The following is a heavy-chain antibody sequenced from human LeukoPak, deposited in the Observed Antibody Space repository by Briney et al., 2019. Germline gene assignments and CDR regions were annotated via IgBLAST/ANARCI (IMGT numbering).Heavy chain of an antibody. V-gene: IGHV1-8*01. CDR1: GYTFTSYD. D-gene: IGHD3-22*01. J-gene: IGHJ4*02. CDR2: MNPNSGNT. CDR3: AREDSSGYLRGENYFDY. Sequence: ASVKVSCKASGYTFTSYDINWVRQATGQGLEWMGWMNPNSGNTGYAQKFQGRVTMTRNTSISTAYMELSSLRSEDTAVYYCAREDSSGYLRGENYFDYWGQGTLVTVSS.